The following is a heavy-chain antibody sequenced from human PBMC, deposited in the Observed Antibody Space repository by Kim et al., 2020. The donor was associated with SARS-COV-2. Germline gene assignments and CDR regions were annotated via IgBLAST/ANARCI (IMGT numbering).Heavy chain of an antibody. V-gene: IGHV5-51*01. J-gene: IGHJ4*02. CDR3: ARCVGDSSSWLIDY. Sequence: SPSFQGQVTISADKSISTAYLQWSSLKASDTAMYYCARCVGDSSSWLIDYWGQGTLVTVSS. D-gene: IGHD6-13*01.